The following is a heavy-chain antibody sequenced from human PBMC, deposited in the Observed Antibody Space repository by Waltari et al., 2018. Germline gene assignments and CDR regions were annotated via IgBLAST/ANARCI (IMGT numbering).Heavy chain of an antibody. J-gene: IGHJ6*02. CDR3: ARRLRFLEWDPTYYYGMDV. D-gene: IGHD3-3*01. CDR1: GGSISSHY. V-gene: IGHV4-59*11. Sequence: QVQLQESGPGLVKPSETLSLTCTVSGGSISSHYWSWIRQPPGKGLEWIGYIYYSGSTNYNPSRKSRVTISVDTSKNQFSLKLSSVTAADTAVYYCARRLRFLEWDPTYYYGMDVWGQGTTVTVSS. CDR2: IYYSGST.